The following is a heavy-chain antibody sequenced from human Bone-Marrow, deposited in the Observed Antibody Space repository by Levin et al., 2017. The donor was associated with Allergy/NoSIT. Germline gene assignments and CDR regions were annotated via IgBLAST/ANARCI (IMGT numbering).Heavy chain of an antibody. D-gene: IGHD3-10*01. CDR1: GFTFSNYY. V-gene: IGHV3-11*01. CDR2: MSSSGNTI. CDR3: ARDGYKNGCEN. J-gene: IGHJ4*02. Sequence: GESLKISCAASGFTFSNYYMSWIRQAPGKGLEWVSYMSSSGNTISYADSVKGRFTISRDNSKNSLYLEMNSLRAEDTAVYYCARDGYKNGCENWGQGTLVTVSS.